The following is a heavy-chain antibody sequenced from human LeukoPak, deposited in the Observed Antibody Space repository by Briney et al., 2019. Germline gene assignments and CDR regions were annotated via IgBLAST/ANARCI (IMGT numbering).Heavy chain of an antibody. Sequence: PGRSLRLSCAASGFTFSSYAMHWVRQAPGKGLEWVAVISYDGSNKYYADSVKGRFTISRGNSKNTLYLQMNSLGAEDTAVYYCARDNSEVARLLWFGELLGYGMDVWGQGTTVTVSS. CDR1: GFTFSSYA. CDR2: ISYDGSNK. D-gene: IGHD3-10*01. J-gene: IGHJ6*02. CDR3: ARDNSEVARLLWFGELLGYGMDV. V-gene: IGHV3-30-3*01.